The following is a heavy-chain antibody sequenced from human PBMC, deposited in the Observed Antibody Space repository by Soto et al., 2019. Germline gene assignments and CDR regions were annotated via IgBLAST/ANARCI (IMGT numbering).Heavy chain of an antibody. CDR1: GYSFITYA. J-gene: IGHJ4*02. CDR3: ARRGSSSVDY. D-gene: IGHD6-13*01. V-gene: IGHV1-3*04. CDR2: INTINGNT. Sequence: QVQLVQSGAEVRKPGASVKVSCKASGYSFITYAMHWLRQAPGQRLEWMGWINTINGNTEYSQRFQGRITITRDTSATTTYRDLGSLTSEDTAVYFCARRGSSSVDYWGQETLVTVSS.